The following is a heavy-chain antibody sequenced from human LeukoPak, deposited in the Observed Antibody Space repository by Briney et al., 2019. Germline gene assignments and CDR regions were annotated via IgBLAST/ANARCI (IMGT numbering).Heavy chain of an antibody. Sequence: KPGGSLRLSCAASGFTFSDYYMSWIRQAPGKGLEWVSYISSSISYTNYADSVKGRFTISRDNAKKSLYLQMNSLRAEDTAVYYCARDEAAAGTGSVDYWGQGTLVTVSS. V-gene: IGHV3-11*05. D-gene: IGHD6-13*01. CDR2: ISSSISYT. CDR3: ARDEAAAGTGSVDY. J-gene: IGHJ4*02. CDR1: GFTFSDYY.